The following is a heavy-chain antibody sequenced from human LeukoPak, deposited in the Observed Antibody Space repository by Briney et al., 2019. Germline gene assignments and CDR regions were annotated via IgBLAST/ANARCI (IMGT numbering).Heavy chain of an antibody. D-gene: IGHD3-22*01. V-gene: IGHV1-46*01. CDR1: GYTFTSYY. J-gene: IGHJ2*01. CDR2: INPSGGST. Sequence: ASVKVSCKASGYTFTSYYMHWVRQAPGQGLEWMGIINPSGGSTSYAQKFQGRVTMTRDTSTSTVYMELSSLRSEDTAVYYCARSGFYYDSSGYRWAFDLWGRGTLVTVSS. CDR3: ARSGFYYDSSGYRWAFDL.